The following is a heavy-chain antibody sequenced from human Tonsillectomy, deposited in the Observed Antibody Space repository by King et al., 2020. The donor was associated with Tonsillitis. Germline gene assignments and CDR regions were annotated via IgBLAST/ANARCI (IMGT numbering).Heavy chain of an antibody. V-gene: IGHV3-33*08. CDR3: ARDSAIQWPYRGYFDY. CDR2: IWYDGSNK. Sequence: QLVQSGGGVVQPGRSLRLSCAASGFTFSSYGMHWVRQAPGKGLEWVAVIWYDGSNKYYADSVKGRFTISRYNSKNTLYLQMNSLRAEDTAVYYCARDSAIQWPYRGYFDYWGQGTLVTVSS. D-gene: IGHD5-12*01. J-gene: IGHJ4*02. CDR1: GFTFSSYG.